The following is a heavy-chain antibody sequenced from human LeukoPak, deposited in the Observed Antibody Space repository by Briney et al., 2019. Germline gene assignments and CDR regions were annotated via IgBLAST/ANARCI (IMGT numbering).Heavy chain of an antibody. CDR3: ARDSRLTLDI. CDR2: ISYDGSNK. V-gene: IGHV3-30*03. CDR1: GFTFSSYG. J-gene: IGHJ3*02. Sequence: GGSLRLSCAASGFTFSSYGMHWVRQAPGKGLEWVAVISYDGSNKYYADSVKGRFTISRDNSKNTLYVQMNSLRAEDTAVYYCARDSRLTLDIWGQGTMVTVSS. D-gene: IGHD4/OR15-4a*01.